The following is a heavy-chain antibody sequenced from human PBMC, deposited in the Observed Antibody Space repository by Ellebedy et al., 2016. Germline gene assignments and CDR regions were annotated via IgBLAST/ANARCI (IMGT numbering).Heavy chain of an antibody. Sequence: SETLSLTXSVSGGSLGSFYWSWIRQPPGKGLEWIGYIYGSGSTKYDPSLKSRVTMSVDTSKNQFSLRLSSVTAADTAVYYCARASVLLGVEQWGQGTLVTVSS. J-gene: IGHJ4*02. CDR2: IYGSGST. V-gene: IGHV4-59*13. CDR1: GGSLGSFY. CDR3: ARASVLLGVEQ. D-gene: IGHD3-10*01.